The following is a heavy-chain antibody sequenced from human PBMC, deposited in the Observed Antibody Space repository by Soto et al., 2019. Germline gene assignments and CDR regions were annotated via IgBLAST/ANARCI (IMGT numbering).Heavy chain of an antibody. J-gene: IGHJ3*01. CDR2: VYHGGNT. D-gene: IGHD2-15*01. CDR1: GFSISSGNY. Sequence: LSLTCAVSGFSISSGNYWGWIRKNPGKGLEWIGSVYHGGNTYYNPSLKSRVSISIDLSKNQFSLKLTSVTAADTAAYYCARARWYDAFNVWGQGTVVTVSS. V-gene: IGHV4-38-2*01. CDR3: ARARWYDAFNV.